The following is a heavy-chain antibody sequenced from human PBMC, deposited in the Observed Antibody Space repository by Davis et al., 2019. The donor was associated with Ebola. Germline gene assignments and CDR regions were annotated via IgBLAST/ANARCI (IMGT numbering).Heavy chain of an antibody. J-gene: IGHJ6*02. D-gene: IGHD4-11*01. CDR1: GFTFSSYA. Sequence: GESLKISCAASGFTFSSYAMHWVRQAPGKGLEWVAVISSDGSNEFYADSVKGRFTISRDISKSTLYLQMNSLRAEDSAVYYCARELHSNYYYGMDVWGQGTTVTVSS. CDR3: ARELHSNYYYGMDV. CDR2: ISSDGSNE. V-gene: IGHV3-30-3*01.